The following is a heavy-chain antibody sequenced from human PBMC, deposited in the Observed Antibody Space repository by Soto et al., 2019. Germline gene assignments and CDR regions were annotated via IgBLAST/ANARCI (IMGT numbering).Heavy chain of an antibody. D-gene: IGHD3-10*01. CDR1: GGSISSSSYY. V-gene: IGHV4-39*01. J-gene: IGHJ4*02. CDR2: IYYSGST. CDR3: ARHKTGGVTMVRGVTIDFDY. Sequence: SETLSLTCTVSGGSISSSSYYWGWIRQPPGKGLEWIGSIYYSGSTYYNPSLKSRVTISVDTSKNQFSLKLSSVTAADTAVYYCARHKTGGVTMVRGVTIDFDYWGQGTLVTVSS.